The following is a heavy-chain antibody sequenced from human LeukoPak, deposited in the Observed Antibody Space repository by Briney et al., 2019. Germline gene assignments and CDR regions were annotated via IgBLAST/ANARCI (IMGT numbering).Heavy chain of an antibody. CDR1: GYTFTSYG. J-gene: IGHJ4*02. CDR3: VRQKKSHGNFDY. CDR2: ISAYNGNT. V-gene: IGHV1-18*01. D-gene: IGHD1-26*01. Sequence: ASVKVSCKASGYTFTSYGISWVRLAPGQGPAWMGWISAYNGNTNYAQKLQGRVTMTTDTSTSTAYMELRSLRSDDTAVYYCVRQKKSHGNFDYWGQGTLVTVSS.